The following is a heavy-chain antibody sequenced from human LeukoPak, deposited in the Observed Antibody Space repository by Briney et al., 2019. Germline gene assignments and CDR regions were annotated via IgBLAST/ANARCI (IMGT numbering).Heavy chain of an antibody. V-gene: IGHV1-8*01. J-gene: IGHJ6*02. CDR3: ARDLLLRYFDWLPLDDYYYYGMDV. CDR1: GYTFTSYD. CDR2: MNPNSGNT. D-gene: IGHD3-9*01. Sequence: SSVTVSCKASGYTFTSYDINWVRQATGQGREWMGWMNPNSGNTGYAQKFQGRVTMTRNTSISTAYMELSSLRSEDTAVYYCARDLLLRYFDWLPLDDYYYYGMDVWGQGTTVTVSS.